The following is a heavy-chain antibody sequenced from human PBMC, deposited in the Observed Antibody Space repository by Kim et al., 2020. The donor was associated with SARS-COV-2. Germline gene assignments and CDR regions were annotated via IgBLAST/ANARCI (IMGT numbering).Heavy chain of an antibody. J-gene: IGHJ4*02. V-gene: IGHV4-39*01. Sequence: YYNGNTNYNPSLSSRVTISIDKSKNQFSLTLRSATAADTAVYYCARRGDYWGQGTLVIVSS. CDR3: ARRGDY. CDR2: YYNGNT.